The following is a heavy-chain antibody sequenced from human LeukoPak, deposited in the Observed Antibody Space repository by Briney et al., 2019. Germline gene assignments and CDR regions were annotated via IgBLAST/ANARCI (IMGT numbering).Heavy chain of an antibody. D-gene: IGHD6-19*01. CDR1: GYTFTGYH. Sequence: ASVKVSCKASGYTFTGYHIHWVRQAPGQGLEWMGWINPNSGGTNYAQKFQGRVTMTRDTSISTAYMELSRLRSDDTAVYYCARAVAGTHWVFDPWGQGTLVTVSS. CDR2: INPNSGGT. J-gene: IGHJ5*02. V-gene: IGHV1-2*02. CDR3: ARAVAGTHWVFDP.